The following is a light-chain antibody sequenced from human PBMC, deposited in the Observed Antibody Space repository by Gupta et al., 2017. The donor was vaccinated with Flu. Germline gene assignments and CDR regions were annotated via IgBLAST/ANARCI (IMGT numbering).Light chain of an antibody. CDR1: SSDDGSYNL. J-gene: IGLJ3*02. CDR2: EGS. Sequence: QSALTLPASVSGSPGQSITISCTGTSSDDGSYNLVSWYQQHPGKAPKLMIYEGSKRPSGVSNRFSGSKSGNTASLTISGLQAEDEADYYCCSYAGSSTRWVFGGGTKLTVL. CDR3: CSYAGSSTRWV. V-gene: IGLV2-23*01.